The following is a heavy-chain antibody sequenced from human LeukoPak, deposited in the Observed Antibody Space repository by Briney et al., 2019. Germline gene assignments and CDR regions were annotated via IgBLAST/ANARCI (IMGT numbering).Heavy chain of an antibody. V-gene: IGHV3-30*18. D-gene: IGHD6-6*01. Sequence: GSLRLSCAASGFTFSSYGMHWVRQAPGKGLEWVAVISYDGSNKYYADSVKGRFTISRDNSKNTLYLQMNSLRAEDTAVYYCAKDEYSSSSAWFDPWGQGTLVTVSS. CDR3: AKDEYSSSSAWFDP. CDR2: ISYDGSNK. J-gene: IGHJ5*02. CDR1: GFTFSSYG.